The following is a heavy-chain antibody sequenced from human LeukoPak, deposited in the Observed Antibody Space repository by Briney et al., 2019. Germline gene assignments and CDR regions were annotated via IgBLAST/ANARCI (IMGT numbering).Heavy chain of an antibody. CDR3: ARFTSYWYFDL. J-gene: IGHJ2*01. CDR1: GGSISSYY. Sequence: SETLSLTCTVSGGSISSYYWSWIRQPPGKGLEWIGYIYYSGSTNYNPSLKSRVTISVDTSKNQFSLKLSSVTAADTAVYYCARFTSYWYFDLWGRGTLVTVSS. CDR2: IYYSGST. V-gene: IGHV4-59*08.